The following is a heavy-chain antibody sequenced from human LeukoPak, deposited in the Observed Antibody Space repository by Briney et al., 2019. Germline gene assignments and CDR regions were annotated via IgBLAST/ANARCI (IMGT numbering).Heavy chain of an antibody. J-gene: IGHJ4*02. CDR1: GFTFSSYA. V-gene: IGHV3-49*04. CDR2: IRSKAYGGTT. CDR3: TRGGGIAVAGPIDY. D-gene: IGHD6-19*01. Sequence: PGGSLRLSCAASGFTFSSYAMSWVRQAPGKGLEWVGFIRSKAYGGTTEYAASVKGRFTISRDDSKSIAYLQMNSLKTEDTAVHYCTRGGGIAVAGPIDYWGQGTLVTVSS.